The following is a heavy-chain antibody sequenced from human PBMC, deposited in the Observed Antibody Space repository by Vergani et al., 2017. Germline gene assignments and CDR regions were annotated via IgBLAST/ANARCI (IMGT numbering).Heavy chain of an antibody. D-gene: IGHD2-15*01. CDR1: GFTFSDHY. Sequence: EMQLVDSGGGLVQPGGSLRLYCAASGFTFSDHYMDWVRQAPGQGREWVGRTRKKANSYTIEYAASVKGRFVVSRDASKSSRYLQMNSLQAEDTAVYYCVRAXVCGGGRCTPNMAVWSKGTTVTVSS. CDR3: VRAXVCGGGRCTPNMAV. CDR2: TRKKANSYTI. V-gene: IGHV3-72*01. J-gene: IGHJ6*03.